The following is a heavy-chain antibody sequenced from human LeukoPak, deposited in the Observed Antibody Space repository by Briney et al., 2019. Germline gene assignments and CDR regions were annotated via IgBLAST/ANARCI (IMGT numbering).Heavy chain of an antibody. CDR2: INRSGST. J-gene: IGHJ4*02. Sequence: GSLRLSCAASGFTFSSYAMSWVRQPPGKGLEWIGEINRSGSTTYNPSLQSRVTISLDTSKNQFSLKLSSVTAADTAVYYCARTPLIAAAGITWGQGSLVTVSS. V-gene: IGHV4-34*01. CDR3: ARTPLIAAAGIT. D-gene: IGHD6-13*01. CDR1: GFTFSSYA.